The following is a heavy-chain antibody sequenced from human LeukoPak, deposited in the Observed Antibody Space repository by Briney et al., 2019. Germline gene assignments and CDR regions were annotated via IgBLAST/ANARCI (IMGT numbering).Heavy chain of an antibody. J-gene: IGHJ6*02. CDR1: GFTFSSYA. D-gene: IGHD2-8*01. CDR3: ARDGTNGPNYYYYYGMGV. V-gene: IGHV3-30-3*01. Sequence: GRSLRLSCAASGFTFSSYAMHWVRQAPGKGLEWVAVISYDGSNKYYADSVKGRFTISRDNSKNTLYLQMNSLGAEDTAVYYCARDGTNGPNYYYYYGMGVWGQGTTVTVSS. CDR2: ISYDGSNK.